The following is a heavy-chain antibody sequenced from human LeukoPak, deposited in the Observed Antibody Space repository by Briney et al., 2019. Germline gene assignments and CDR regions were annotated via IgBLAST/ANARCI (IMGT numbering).Heavy chain of an antibody. D-gene: IGHD3-10*01. CDR3: GMDPPGSTITMAVFDY. CDR2: ISGSGATI. J-gene: IGHJ4*02. V-gene: IGHV3-23*01. CDR1: GFTFSTYG. Sequence: GGSLRLSCAASGFTFSTYGMSWVRQAPGKGLEWVSGISGSGATIYYGDSVKGRFTVSRDNSRSTLFLQMNSLRAEDTAVYYCGMDPPGSTITMAVFDYPGQGTLVTVSS.